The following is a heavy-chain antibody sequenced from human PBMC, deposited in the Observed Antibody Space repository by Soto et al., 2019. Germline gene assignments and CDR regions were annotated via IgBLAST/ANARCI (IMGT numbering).Heavy chain of an antibody. D-gene: IGHD3-9*01. Sequence: TLSLTYTVSGGSISSGGYYWSWIRQHPGKGLEWIGYIYYSGSTCYNPSLKSRVTISVDTSKNQFSLKLSSVTAADTAVYYCARGVARYFGAYYYYMDVWGKGTTVTVSS. V-gene: IGHV4-31*03. CDR2: IYYSGST. CDR1: GGSISSGGYY. CDR3: ARGVARYFGAYYYYMDV. J-gene: IGHJ6*03.